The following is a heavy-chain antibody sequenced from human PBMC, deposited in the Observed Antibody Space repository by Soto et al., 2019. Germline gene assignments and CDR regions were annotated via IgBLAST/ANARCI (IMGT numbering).Heavy chain of an antibody. CDR2: INQDGSQK. CDR1: GFTLSNYW. V-gene: IGHV3-7*03. J-gene: IGHJ4*02. CDR3: ARIYCSSSSCYIDF. Sequence: EVQLVESGGGLVQPGGSLRLSCAASGFTLSNYWKSWVRQAPGKGLEWVANINQDGSQKFYLDSVEGRFTISRDNARNSLYLQMNSLRAEDTAIYYCARIYCSSSSCYIDFWGQGILVTVSS. D-gene: IGHD2-2*02.